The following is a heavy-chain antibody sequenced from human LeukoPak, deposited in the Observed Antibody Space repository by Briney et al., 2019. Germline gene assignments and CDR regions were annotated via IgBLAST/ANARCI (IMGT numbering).Heavy chain of an antibody. J-gene: IGHJ6*02. CDR3: ARENYYCSSTSCSYGMDV. V-gene: IGHV4-59*01. CDR2: IYYSGST. D-gene: IGHD2-2*01. CDR1: GGSISSYY. Sequence: PSETLSLTCTVSGGSISSYYWSWIRQPPGKGLEWIGYIYYSGSTNYNPSLKSRVTISVDTSKNQFSLKLSSVTAADTAVYYCARENYYCSSTSCSYGMDVWGQGTTVTVSS.